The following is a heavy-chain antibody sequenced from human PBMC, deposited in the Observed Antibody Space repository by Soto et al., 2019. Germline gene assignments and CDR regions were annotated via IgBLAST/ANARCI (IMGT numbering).Heavy chain of an antibody. Sequence: SVKVSWKAAGFTFTSSAMQWGRQARGQGLEWIGWISVGSGNTDYAQKLQERVTITRDTSTSTAYMELRSLRSEDTAVYYCARVIQLWSLSALDPWGQGTLVTV. J-gene: IGHJ5*02. CDR1: GFTFTSSA. V-gene: IGHV1-58*02. D-gene: IGHD5-18*01. CDR3: ARVIQLWSLSALDP. CDR2: ISVGSGNT.